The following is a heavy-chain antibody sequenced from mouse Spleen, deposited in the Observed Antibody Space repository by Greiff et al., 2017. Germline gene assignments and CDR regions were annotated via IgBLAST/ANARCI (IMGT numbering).Heavy chain of an antibody. D-gene: IGHD2-4*01. J-gene: IGHJ4*01. V-gene: IGHV1-53*01. CDR2: INPSNGGT. CDR3: ARSWLSFYDYERLYYAMDY. CDR1: GYTFTSYW. Sequence: QVQLQQPGTELVKPGASVKLSCKASGYTFTSYWMHWVKQRPGQGLEWIGNINPSNGGTNYNEKFKSKATLTVDKSSSTAYMQLSSLTSEDSAVYYCARSWLSFYDYERLYYAMDYWGQGTSVTVSS.